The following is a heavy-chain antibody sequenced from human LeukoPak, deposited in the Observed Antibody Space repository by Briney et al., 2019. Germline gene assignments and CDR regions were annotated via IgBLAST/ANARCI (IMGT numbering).Heavy chain of an antibody. V-gene: IGHV4-30-4*01. D-gene: IGHD1-26*01. Sequence: PSETLSLTCTVSGGSISSGDYYWSWIRQPPGKGLEWIGYIYYSGSTYSNPSLESRVTISIATSKNQFFLKLSSVIAADTAVYYCARDPYSGSRFDYWGQGTLVTVSS. CDR1: GGSISSGDYY. CDR3: ARDPYSGSRFDY. J-gene: IGHJ4*02. CDR2: IYYSGST.